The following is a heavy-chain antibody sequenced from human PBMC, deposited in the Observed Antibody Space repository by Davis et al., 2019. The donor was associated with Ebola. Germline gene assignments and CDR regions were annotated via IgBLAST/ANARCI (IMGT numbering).Heavy chain of an antibody. CDR2: INYSGST. V-gene: IGHV4-34*01. D-gene: IGHD5-12*01. CDR1: GGSISGYY. Sequence: MPSEILSLTCTVSGGSISGYYWSWIRQPPGKGLEWIGEINYSGSTKYNPSLKSRITISVDTSKNQFSLKLSSVTAADTAVYYCARHERGGFYYFDYWGQGTLVTVSS. CDR3: ARHERGGFYYFDY. J-gene: IGHJ4*02.